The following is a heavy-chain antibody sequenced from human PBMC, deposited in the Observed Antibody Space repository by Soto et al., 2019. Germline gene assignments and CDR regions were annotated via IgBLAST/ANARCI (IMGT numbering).Heavy chain of an antibody. Sequence: QVQLVQSGAEVKKPGSSVKVSCTASGGTFSSYAISWVRQAPGQGLEWMGGIIPIFGTANYAQKFQGRVTITADESKSTAYMELSSLRSEDTAVYYCARSVGATTGAYYYYCYGMDVWGQWTTVTVSS. J-gene: IGHJ6*02. CDR3: ARSVGATTGAYYYYCYGMDV. V-gene: IGHV1-69*01. D-gene: IGHD1-26*01. CDR1: GGTFSSYA. CDR2: IIPIFGTA.